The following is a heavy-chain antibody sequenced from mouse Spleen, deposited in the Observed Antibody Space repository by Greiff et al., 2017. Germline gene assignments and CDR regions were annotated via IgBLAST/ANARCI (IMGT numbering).Heavy chain of an antibody. J-gene: IGHJ3*01. CDR1: GFTFSDAW. Sequence: EVKLMESGGGLVQPGGSMKLSCAASGFTFSDAWMDWVRQSPEKGLEWVAEIRNKANNHATYYAESVKGRFTISRDDSKSSVYLQMNSLRAEDTGIYYCTRQLGLRAWFAYWGQGTLVTVSA. CDR2: IRNKANNHAT. D-gene: IGHD3-1*01. CDR3: TRQLGLRAWFAY. V-gene: IGHV6-6*01.